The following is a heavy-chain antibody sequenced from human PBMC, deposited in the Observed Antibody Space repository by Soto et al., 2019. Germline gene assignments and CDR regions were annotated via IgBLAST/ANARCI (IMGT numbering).Heavy chain of an antibody. J-gene: IGHJ6*02. Sequence: GGSLRLSCAASGFTFSTYSMNWVRQAPGKGLEWVAVISYDGSNKYYADSVKGRFTISRDNSKNTLYLQMNSLRAEATAVYYCARDFWSGFSSPYGMDVWGQGTTVTVSS. D-gene: IGHD3-3*01. CDR1: GFTFSTYS. CDR3: ARDFWSGFSSPYGMDV. V-gene: IGHV3-30*03. CDR2: ISYDGSNK.